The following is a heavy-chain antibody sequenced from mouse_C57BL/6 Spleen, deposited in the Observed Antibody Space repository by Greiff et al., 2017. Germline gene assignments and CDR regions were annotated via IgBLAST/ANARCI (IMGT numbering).Heavy chain of an antibody. CDR1: GYSFTGYY. CDR3: ASYYGSSPYYCDY. CDR2: INPSTGGT. Sequence: EVQLQQSGPELVKPGASVKISCKASGYSFTGYYMNWVKQSPEKSLEWIGEINPSTGGTTYNQKFKAKATLTVDKSSSTAYMQLKSLTSEDSAVYYCASYYGSSPYYCDYWGQGTTLTVSS. D-gene: IGHD1-1*01. V-gene: IGHV1-42*01. J-gene: IGHJ2*01.